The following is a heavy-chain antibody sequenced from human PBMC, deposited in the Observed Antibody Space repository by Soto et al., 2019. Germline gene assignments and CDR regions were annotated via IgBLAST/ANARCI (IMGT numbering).Heavy chain of an antibody. D-gene: IGHD4-17*01. CDR3: ARAPLHGDLDY. CDR1: GGSFSGYY. Sequence: SETLSLTCAVYGGSFSGYYWSWIRQPPGKGLEWIGEINHSGSTNYNPSLKSRVTISVDTSKNQFSLKLSSVTAADTAVYYCARAPLHGDLDYWGQGTLVTVSS. V-gene: IGHV4-34*01. CDR2: INHSGST. J-gene: IGHJ4*02.